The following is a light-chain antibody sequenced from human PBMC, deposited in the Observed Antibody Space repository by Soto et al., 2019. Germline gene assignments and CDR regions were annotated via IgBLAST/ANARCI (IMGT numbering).Light chain of an antibody. J-gene: IGLJ1*01. V-gene: IGLV2-14*03. CDR2: YVD. CDR1: SRDVGAYDY. Sequence: QSVLTRPASVSGSPGQSITISCTGISRDVGAYDYVSWYLQYPDKAPQLLIYYVDHRPSGVSSRFSGSKSGNTASLTISGLQAEDEGDYYCCSYADGSIYFFGTGTKVTV. CDR3: CSYADGSIYF.